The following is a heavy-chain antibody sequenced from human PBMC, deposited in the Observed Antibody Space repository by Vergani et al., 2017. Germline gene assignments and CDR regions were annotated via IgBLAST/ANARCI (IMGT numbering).Heavy chain of an antibody. Sequence: QVHLQESGPGLVKPSETLSLTCSVSGDSINTADYWGWSRKPPGKGLEWIGSVYHSGSTSYNPSLQSRVTISVDTSKNQFSLNLNSMTAADTAIYYCAKNSSGGFFDNWGQGALVTVSS. J-gene: IGHJ4*02. V-gene: IGHV4-38-2*02. CDR2: VYHSGST. D-gene: IGHD6-25*01. CDR3: AKNSSGGFFDN. CDR1: GDSINTADY.